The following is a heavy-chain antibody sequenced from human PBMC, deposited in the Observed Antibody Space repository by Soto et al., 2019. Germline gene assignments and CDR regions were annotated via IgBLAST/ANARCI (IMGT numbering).Heavy chain of an antibody. CDR3: ARGSGRYLMATKIGFDY. CDR2: ISSSGSKI. Sequence: PGGSRRLSCAASGFTFSTYGMHWVRQAPGKGLEWVSVISSSGSKIYYADSVKGRFTISRDNAKNSLYLQMNSLRAEDTAVYYCARGSGRYLMATKIGFDYWGQGTLVTVSS. CDR1: GFTFSTYG. J-gene: IGHJ4*02. D-gene: IGHD3-10*01. V-gene: IGHV3-21*04.